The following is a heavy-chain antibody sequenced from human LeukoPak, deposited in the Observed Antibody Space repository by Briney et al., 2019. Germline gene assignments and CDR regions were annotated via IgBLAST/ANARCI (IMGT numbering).Heavy chain of an antibody. CDR1: GFTFSSYA. J-gene: IGHJ5*02. V-gene: IGHV3-23*01. CDR3: AKDDCSGGSCYSNWFDP. D-gene: IGHD2-15*01. CDR2: ISGSGGST. Sequence: TGGSLRLSCAASGFTFSSYAMGWVRQAPGKGLEWVSAISGSGGSTYHADSVKGRFTISRDNSKNTLYLQMNSLRAEDTAVYYCAKDDCSGGSCYSNWFDPWGQGTLVTVSS.